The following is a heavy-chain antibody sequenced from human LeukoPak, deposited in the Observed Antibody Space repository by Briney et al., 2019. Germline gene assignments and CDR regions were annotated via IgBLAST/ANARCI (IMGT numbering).Heavy chain of an antibody. J-gene: IGHJ3*02. D-gene: IGHD2-2*01. Sequence: PSETLSLTCTVSGGSISSSSYYWGWIRQPPGKGLEWIVSIYYSGSTYYNPSLKSRVTISVDTSKNQFSLKLSSVTAADTAVYYCARHVGCSSTSCYSPMDAFGIWGQGTMVTVSS. V-gene: IGHV4-39*01. CDR3: ARHVGCSSTSCYSPMDAFGI. CDR2: IYYSGST. CDR1: GGSISSSSYY.